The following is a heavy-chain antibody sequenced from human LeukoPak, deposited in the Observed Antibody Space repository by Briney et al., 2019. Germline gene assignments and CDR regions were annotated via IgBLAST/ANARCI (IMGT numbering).Heavy chain of an antibody. J-gene: IGHJ4*02. CDR3: VKDIGSGSYRYGGYFDY. V-gene: IGHV3-9*03. CDR1: GFPFDDKA. D-gene: IGHD1-26*01. Sequence: NPGGSLRLSCAASGFPFDDKAMHWVRQAPGKGLEWVAGISRNSDSTGYADSAKGRFTISRDNAKNSLYLRMNSLRAEDMALYYCVKDIGSGSYRYGGYFDYWGQGTLVTVSS. CDR2: ISRNSDST.